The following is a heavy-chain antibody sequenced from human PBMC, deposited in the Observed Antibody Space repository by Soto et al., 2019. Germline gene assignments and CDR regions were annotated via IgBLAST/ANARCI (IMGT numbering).Heavy chain of an antibody. D-gene: IGHD6-13*01. CDR1: GGSISSGGNY. J-gene: IGHJ6*02. CDR2: IYYSGST. CDR3: ARDPSIADFYGMDV. V-gene: IGHV4-31*03. Sequence: QVQLQESGPGLVKPSQTLSLTCSVSGGSISSGGNYWNWIRQHPGKGLEWIGYIYYSGSTYYNPSLKSRVTISVDTSKNQFSLKLSSVTAADTAVYYCARDPSIADFYGMDVWGHGTTVTVSS.